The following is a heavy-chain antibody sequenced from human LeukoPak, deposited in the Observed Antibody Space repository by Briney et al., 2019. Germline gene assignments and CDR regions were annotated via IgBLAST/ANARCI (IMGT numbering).Heavy chain of an antibody. CDR1: KFIFANYT. Sequence: GGSLRLSCAASKFIFANYTMNWVRQAPGKGLEWVSSISGGSRSIYYADSVKGRFTTSRDNVKNSVFLQMNSLRAEDTGVYFCVRERSVKARREGGHRYYYFMDVWGNGTTVTVSS. V-gene: IGHV3-21*04. J-gene: IGHJ6*03. CDR2: ISGGSRSI. CDR3: VRERSVKARREGGHRYYYFMDV. D-gene: IGHD6-6*01.